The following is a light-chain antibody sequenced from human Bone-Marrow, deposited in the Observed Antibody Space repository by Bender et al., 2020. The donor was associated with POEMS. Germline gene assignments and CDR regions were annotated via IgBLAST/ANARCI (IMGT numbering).Light chain of an antibody. CDR3: STSASTFNLM. Sequence: QSALTQPPSTSGSPGQSVTISCTGTRNDIGGYNYVSWYQQHPGKAPTLIIYDVTKRPSGVPDRFSGSKSGNTASLTVSGLQLEDAADYFCSTSASTFNLMFGGGTKLTVL. CDR1: RNDIGGYNY. V-gene: IGLV2-8*01. CDR2: DVT. J-gene: IGLJ3*02.